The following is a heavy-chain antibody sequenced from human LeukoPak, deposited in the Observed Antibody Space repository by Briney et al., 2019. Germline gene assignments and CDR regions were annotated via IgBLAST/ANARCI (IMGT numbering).Heavy chain of an antibody. CDR1: GFTFSSYG. CDR3: ARDRNDWALRYFDWSGDGWFDP. D-gene: IGHD3-9*01. CDR2: IWYDGSNK. J-gene: IGHJ5*02. Sequence: GGSLRLSCAASGFTFSSYGMHWVRQAPGKGLEWVAVIWYDGSNKYYADSVKGRFTISRDNSKNTLYLQMNSLRAEDTAVYYCARDRNDWALRYFDWSGDGWFDPWGQGTLVTVSS. V-gene: IGHV3-33*01.